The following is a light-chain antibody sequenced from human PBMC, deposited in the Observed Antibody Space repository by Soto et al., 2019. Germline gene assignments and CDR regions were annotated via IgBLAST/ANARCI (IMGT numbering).Light chain of an antibody. CDR3: QQANSFPFT. Sequence: DIQMTQSPSSVSASVGDRFTITCRSSEDISTWLAWYQQKPGKAPKLLIYAASSLQSGVPSRFSGSGSGTDFTLTISSLQPEDFATYYCQQANSFPFTFGQGTRLEIK. CDR1: EDISTW. J-gene: IGKJ5*01. CDR2: AAS. V-gene: IGKV1-12*02.